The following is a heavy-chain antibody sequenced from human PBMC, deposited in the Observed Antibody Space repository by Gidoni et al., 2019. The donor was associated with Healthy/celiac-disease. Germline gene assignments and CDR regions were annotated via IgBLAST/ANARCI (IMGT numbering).Heavy chain of an antibody. V-gene: IGHV1-69*01. J-gene: IGHJ4*02. CDR1: VCPFSSYA. CDR2: IIPIFGTA. CDR3: AREMLGNSSSWRTSVGGGSFDY. D-gene: IGHD6-13*01. Sequence: QVQLVQSGAEVKKPGSSVKVSCKASVCPFSSYAISWVRQAPGQGLEWMGGIIPIFGTANYAQKFQGRVTITADESTSTAYMELSSLRSEDTAVYYYAREMLGNSSSWRTSVGGGSFDYWGQGTLVTVSS.